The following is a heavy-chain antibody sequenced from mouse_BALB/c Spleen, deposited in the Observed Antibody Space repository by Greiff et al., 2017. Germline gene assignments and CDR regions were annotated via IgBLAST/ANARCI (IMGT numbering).Heavy chain of an antibody. V-gene: IGHV2-2*02. CDR2: IWRGGST. CDR3: ARNSYGSSYVGFAY. J-gene: IGHJ3*01. Sequence: VQLQQSGPGLVKPSQSLSITCTVSGFTLTSYGVHWVRQSPGKGLEWLGLIWRGGSTDYNEAFISSLSISKDNSKGQVSFKMNSLQANDTAIYYCARNSYGSSYVGFAYWGQGTLVTVSA. CDR1: GFTLTSYG. D-gene: IGHD1-1*01.